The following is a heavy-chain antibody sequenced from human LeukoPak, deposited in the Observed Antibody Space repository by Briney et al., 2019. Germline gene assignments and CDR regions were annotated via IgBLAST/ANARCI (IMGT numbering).Heavy chain of an antibody. V-gene: IGHV3-74*01. CDR1: GLTFRDFW. CDR2: IKGDETET. J-gene: IGHJ3*01. D-gene: IGHD2-15*01. Sequence: PGGSLSLSWAASGLTFRDFWMPWFRQVPGKGRFWVSRIKGDETETTYADSVEGRFTISRDNAKNTVYLQMNSLRVEDTAVYYCARGVGGSRAFDFWGQGTMVTVSS. CDR3: ARGVGGSRAFDF.